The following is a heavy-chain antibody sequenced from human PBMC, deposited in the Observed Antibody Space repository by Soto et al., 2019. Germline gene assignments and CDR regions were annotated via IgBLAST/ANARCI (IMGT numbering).Heavy chain of an antibody. D-gene: IGHD3-9*01. CDR2: IKSDSSSL. J-gene: IGHJ3*02. Sequence: PGGSLRLSCAASGFIFSTYLMNWVRQAPGKGLEWVSSIKSDSSSLYYADSVKGRFTISRDNAKNSLHLQMSSLRVEDTAMYFCARKPMTGSQSGAFDIWGQGTMVNVS. V-gene: IGHV3-21*06. CDR1: GFIFSTYL. CDR3: ARKPMTGSQSGAFDI.